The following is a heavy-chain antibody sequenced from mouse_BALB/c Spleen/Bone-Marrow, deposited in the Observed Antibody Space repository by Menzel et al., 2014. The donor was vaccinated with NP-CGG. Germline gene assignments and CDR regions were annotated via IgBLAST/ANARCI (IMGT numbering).Heavy chain of an antibody. CDR3: ARCLTGTSAMDY. D-gene: IGHD4-1*01. V-gene: IGHV1-54*01. J-gene: IGHJ4*01. Sequence: VKLQESGAELVRPGTSVKVSCKASGYAFTNYLIEWVKQRPGQGHEWIGVINPGSGGTNYNEKFKAKTTLTADKPSSTAYMRLSSLTSDDSAVYFCARCLTGTSAMDYWGQGTSVTVSS. CDR2: INPGSGGT. CDR1: GYAFTNYL.